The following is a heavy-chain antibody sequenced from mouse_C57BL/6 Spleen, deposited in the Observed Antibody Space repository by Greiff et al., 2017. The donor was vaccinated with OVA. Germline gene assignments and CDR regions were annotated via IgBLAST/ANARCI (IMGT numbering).Heavy chain of an antibody. CDR1: GFSLTSYG. CDR2: IWSGGST. J-gene: IGHJ1*03. D-gene: IGHD1-1*01. Sequence: VQLQQSGPGLVQPSQSLSITCTVSGFSLTSYGVHWVRQSPGKGLEWLGVIWSGGSTDYNAAFISRLSISKDNSTSQVFFKMNSLQADDTAIYYCARYYYGSSYLWYFDVWGTGTTVTVSS. V-gene: IGHV2-2*01. CDR3: ARYYYGSSYLWYFDV.